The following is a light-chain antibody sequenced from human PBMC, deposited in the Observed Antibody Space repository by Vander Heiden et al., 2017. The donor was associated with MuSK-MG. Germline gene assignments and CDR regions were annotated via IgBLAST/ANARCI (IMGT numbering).Light chain of an antibody. CDR3: QQYNNWPPLT. CDR2: GAS. Sequence: EIVLTQSPATLSVSPGERVTLSCRASQSVSINLAWYQQKRGQAPRLLFYGASTRATGIPARFSGGGSGTEFTLTISSLQSEDFAVYYCQQYNNWPPLTFGGGTKVEIK. J-gene: IGKJ4*01. V-gene: IGKV3-15*01. CDR1: QSVSIN.